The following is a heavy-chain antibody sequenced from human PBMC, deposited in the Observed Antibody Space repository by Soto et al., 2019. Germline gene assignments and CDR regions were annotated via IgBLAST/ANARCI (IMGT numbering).Heavy chain of an antibody. CDR2: IYPGDSDT. CDR3: AKSYYDFWSGPPMVGMDV. Sequence: PGESLKISCKGSGYSFTSYRIGWVRQMPGKGLEWMGMIYPGDSDTRYSPSFQGQVTISADKSISTAYLQWSSLKASDTAMYYCAKSYYDFWSGPPMVGMDVWGQGTTVTVSS. V-gene: IGHV5-51*01. CDR1: GYSFTSYR. J-gene: IGHJ6*02. D-gene: IGHD3-3*01.